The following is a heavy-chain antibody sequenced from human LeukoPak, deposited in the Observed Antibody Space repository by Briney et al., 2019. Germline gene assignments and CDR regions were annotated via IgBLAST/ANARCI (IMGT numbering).Heavy chain of an antibody. V-gene: IGHV3-23*01. J-gene: IGHJ4*02. Sequence: GGSLRLSCAASGFTFNHYGLSWVRQAPGKGLEWVSAISGSGGSTYYADSVKGRFTISRDNSKNTLYLQMNSLRAEDTAVYYCAKYLFGSYWGQGTLVTVSS. D-gene: IGHD3-10*02. CDR2: ISGSGGST. CDR1: GFTFNHYG. CDR3: AKYLFGSY.